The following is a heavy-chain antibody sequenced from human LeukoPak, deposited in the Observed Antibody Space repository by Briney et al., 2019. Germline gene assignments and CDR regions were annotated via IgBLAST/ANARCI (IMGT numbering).Heavy chain of an antibody. D-gene: IGHD6-13*01. J-gene: IGHJ6*02. CDR1: GFTFSSYW. CDR2: INSDGSST. CDR3: TRGSSSWRNGMDV. V-gene: IGHV3-74*01. Sequence: GGSLRLSCAASGFTFSSYWMHWVRQAPGKGLVWVSRINSDGSSTSYADSVKGRFTISRDNAKNTLYLQMNSLRAEDTAVYYCTRGSSSWRNGMDVWGQGTTVTVS.